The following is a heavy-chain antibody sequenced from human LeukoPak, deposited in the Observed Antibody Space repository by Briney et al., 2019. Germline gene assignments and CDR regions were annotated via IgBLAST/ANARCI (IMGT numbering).Heavy chain of an antibody. V-gene: IGHV3-48*01. CDR3: ARAAAGNWFDP. J-gene: IGHJ5*02. CDR2: ITSTSSTI. Sequence: GGSLRLSCAASGFTFKSYSMNWVRQAPGKGLEWISYITSTSSTIYYADSVKGRFTISRDNAKNSLYLQMNSLRAEDTAVYYCARAAAGNWFDPWGQGTLVTVSS. D-gene: IGHD6-13*01. CDR1: GFTFKSYS.